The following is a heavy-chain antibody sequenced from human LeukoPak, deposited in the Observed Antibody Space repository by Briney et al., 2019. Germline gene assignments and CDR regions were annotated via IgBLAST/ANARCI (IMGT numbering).Heavy chain of an antibody. CDR1: GFTFNNYG. CDR2: ISHDGSNT. Sequence: GGSLRLSCAASGFTFNNYGMHWVRQAPGKGLEWVAIISHDGSNTYYADSVKGRFTISRDNSKNTLYLQMNSLRAEDTAVYYCARTHCSGGSCYSPDAFDIWGQGTMVTVSS. V-gene: IGHV3-30*03. J-gene: IGHJ3*02. D-gene: IGHD2-15*01. CDR3: ARTHCSGGSCYSPDAFDI.